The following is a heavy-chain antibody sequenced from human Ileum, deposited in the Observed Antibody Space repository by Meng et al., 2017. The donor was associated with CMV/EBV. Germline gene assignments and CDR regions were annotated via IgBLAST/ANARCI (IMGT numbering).Heavy chain of an antibody. Sequence: EVQLVESGGGLIQPGGALRLSCAASGITVSDSYMSWVRQAPGKGLEWVSIIYSGGSTYYADSVKGRFTISRDNFKNTLNLQMNSLTVEDTAVYYCAREGNGYKYFDYWGQGTLVTVSS. CDR1: GITVSDSY. CDR3: AREGNGYKYFDY. CDR2: IYSGGST. V-gene: IGHV3-53*01. D-gene: IGHD5-24*01. J-gene: IGHJ4*02.